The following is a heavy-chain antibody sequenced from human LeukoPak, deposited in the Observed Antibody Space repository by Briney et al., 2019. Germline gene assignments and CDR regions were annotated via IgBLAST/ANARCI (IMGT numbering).Heavy chain of an antibody. CDR3: ARDLMVGGAKFFDWFAP. CDR1: GYTFTSYG. Sequence: ASVKVSCKASGYTFTSYGISWVRQAPGQGLEWMGWISAYNGNTNYAQKLQGRVTMTTDTSTSTAYMELRSLRSDDTAVYYCARDLMVGGAKFFDWFAPGAQEPLVTVPS. J-gene: IGHJ5*02. V-gene: IGHV1-18*01. CDR2: ISAYNGNT. D-gene: IGHD3-10*01.